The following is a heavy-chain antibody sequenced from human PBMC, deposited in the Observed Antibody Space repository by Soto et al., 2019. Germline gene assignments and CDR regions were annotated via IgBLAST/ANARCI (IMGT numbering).Heavy chain of an antibody. CDR1: GGIFSDYA. Sequence: QVRLEQSGGEVKKPGSSVKVSCRVSGGIFSDYAVSWVRQAPGQGLQWVGGIIPKFGTAKYARKFEDRVTLTADELTSTVYMEINNLRSEDTALYYCARDKLSYLVVETPHLFDSWGQGTILTVSS. CDR3: ARDKLSYLVVETPHLFDS. CDR2: IIPKFGTA. J-gene: IGHJ5*01. D-gene: IGHD2-21*01. V-gene: IGHV1-69*12.